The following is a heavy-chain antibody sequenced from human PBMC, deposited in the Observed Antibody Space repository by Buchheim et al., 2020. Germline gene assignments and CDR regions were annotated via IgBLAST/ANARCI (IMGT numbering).Heavy chain of an antibody. D-gene: IGHD4-17*01. J-gene: IGHJ6*02. Sequence: QVQLVESGGGVVQSGRSLRLSCAASGFTFSSFGMHWVRQAPGKGLEWVAVIWYDGSNKYYADSVKGRFTISRDNSKNTLYLQMHSLRAEDTAVYYCARGLGGTVTTLYFYYYYGMDVWGQGTT. V-gene: IGHV3-33*01. CDR2: IWYDGSNK. CDR1: GFTFSSFG. CDR3: ARGLGGTVTTLYFYYYYGMDV.